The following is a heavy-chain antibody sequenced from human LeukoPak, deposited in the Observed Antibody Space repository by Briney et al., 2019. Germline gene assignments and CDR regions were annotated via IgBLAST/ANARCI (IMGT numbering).Heavy chain of an antibody. Sequence: GGSLRLSCAASGFTFRNYGMNWVRQAPGKGLEWVANIKLDGSEKNYVDSVKGRFTISRDNTKNSLYLQMNSLRAEDTAVFYCARDQYDTWSRRGNFDSWGQGTLVIVSS. CDR2: IKLDGSEK. J-gene: IGHJ4*02. CDR3: ARDQYDTWSRRGNFDS. V-gene: IGHV3-7*03. D-gene: IGHD3-3*01. CDR1: GFTFRNYG.